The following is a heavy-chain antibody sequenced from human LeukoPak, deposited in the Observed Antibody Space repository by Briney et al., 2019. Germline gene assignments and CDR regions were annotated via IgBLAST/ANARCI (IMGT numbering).Heavy chain of an antibody. Sequence: SETLSLTCTVSGDSISHYYFSWIRQPPGKGLEWIGYIYYSGNTNYNPSLKSRITMSVDTSKNQVSLRLRSVTAADTAVYYCAREGMIGHHNWFDPWGQGTLASVSS. V-gene: IGHV4-59*01. CDR1: GDSISHYY. D-gene: IGHD3-22*01. J-gene: IGHJ5*02. CDR2: IYYSGNT. CDR3: AREGMIGHHNWFDP.